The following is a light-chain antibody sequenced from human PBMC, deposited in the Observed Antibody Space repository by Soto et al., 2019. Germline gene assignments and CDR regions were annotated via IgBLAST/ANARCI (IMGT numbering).Light chain of an antibody. V-gene: IGKV3-11*01. Sequence: EIVMTQSPATLSVSPGERATLSWRASQSVSSKLAGYQQKPGQAPRLLIYDASNRATGIPARLSGSGSGADFTITISSLEPEDFAVYYCQQRRNWSPMTFGQGTRLEIK. CDR3: QQRRNWSPMT. J-gene: IGKJ5*01. CDR1: QSVSSK. CDR2: DAS.